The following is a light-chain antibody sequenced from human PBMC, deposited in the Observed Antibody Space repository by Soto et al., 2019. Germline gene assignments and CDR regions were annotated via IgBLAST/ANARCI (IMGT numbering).Light chain of an antibody. J-gene: IGKJ3*01. CDR2: AAS. CDR1: QGVDSTD. CDR3: QQYSTSPRT. V-gene: IGKV3-20*01. Sequence: EIVLTQSPGPLSLSPGDRDTLSCRASQGVDSTDLAWYQQRPGQAPRLLIYAASTMPTGIPARFSGFGSGTDFTLTISRLEPEDVAVYYCQQYSTSPRTFGPGTKVEI.